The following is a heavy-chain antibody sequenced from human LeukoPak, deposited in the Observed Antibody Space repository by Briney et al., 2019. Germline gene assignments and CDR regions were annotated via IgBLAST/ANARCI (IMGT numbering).Heavy chain of an antibody. CDR1: GGSFSGYY. CDR3: ARVTQLWPRFYYYGMDV. J-gene: IGHJ6*02. Sequence: SETLSLTCAVYGGSFSGYYWSWIRQPPGKGLEWIGEINHSGSTNYNPSLKSRVTISVDTSKNQFSLKLSSVTAADTAVYYCARVTQLWPRFYYYGMDVWGQGTTVTVSS. V-gene: IGHV4-34*01. D-gene: IGHD5-18*01. CDR2: INHSGST.